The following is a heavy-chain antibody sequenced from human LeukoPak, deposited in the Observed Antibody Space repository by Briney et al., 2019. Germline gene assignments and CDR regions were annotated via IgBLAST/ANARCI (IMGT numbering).Heavy chain of an antibody. Sequence: GRSLRLSCAASGFTFSSYGMHWVRQAPGKGLEWVAVIWYDGSNKYYADSVEGRFTISRDNSKNTLYLQMNSLRAEDTAVYYCAGARRGYSYGHLDYWGQGTLVTVSS. D-gene: IGHD5-18*01. CDR1: GFTFSSYG. CDR3: AGARRGYSYGHLDY. V-gene: IGHV3-33*01. CDR2: IWYDGSNK. J-gene: IGHJ4*02.